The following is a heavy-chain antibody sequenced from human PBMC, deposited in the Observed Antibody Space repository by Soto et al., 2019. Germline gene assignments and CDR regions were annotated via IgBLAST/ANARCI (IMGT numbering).Heavy chain of an antibody. CDR2: ISGSGGST. V-gene: IGHV3-23*01. CDR1: GFTFSSYA. Sequence: EVQLLESGGGLVQPGGSLRLSCAASGFTFSSYAMSWVRQAPGKGLEWVSAISGSGGSTYYADSVKGRFTISSDNSKNTLYLQMTSLRAEDTAVYYCAKDVVVITPSFDYWGQGTLVTVSS. J-gene: IGHJ4*02. CDR3: AKDVVVITPSFDY. D-gene: IGHD3-22*01.